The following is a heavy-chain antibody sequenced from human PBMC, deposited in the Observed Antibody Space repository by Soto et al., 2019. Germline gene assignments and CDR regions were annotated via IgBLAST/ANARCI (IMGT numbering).Heavy chain of an antibody. Sequence: SVKVSCKASGGTFSSYAISWVRQAPGQGLEWMGGIIPIFGTENYAQKFQGRVTITAEKSTSTAYMELSSLRSEDTAVYYCAMMGYDSSGYYTRAYYYYSMDVLGQGTTVTVSS. CDR2: IIPIFGTE. CDR3: AMMGYDSSGYYTRAYYYYSMDV. CDR1: GGTFSSYA. D-gene: IGHD3-22*01. J-gene: IGHJ6*02. V-gene: IGHV1-69*06.